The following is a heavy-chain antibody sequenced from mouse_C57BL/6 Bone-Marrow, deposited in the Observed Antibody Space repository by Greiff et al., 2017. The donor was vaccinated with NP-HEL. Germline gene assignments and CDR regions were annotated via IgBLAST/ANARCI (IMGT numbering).Heavy chain of an antibody. CDR1: GFSLSTSGMG. CDR2: IYWDDDK. Sequence: QVTLKVCGPGILQSSQTLSLTCSFSGFSLSTSGMGVSWIRQPSGKGLEWLAHIYWDDDKRYNPSLKSRLTISKDTSGNQVFLKITSVDTADTATYYCARFDDGFLYAMDYWGQGTSVTVSS. CDR3: ARFDDGFLYAMDY. V-gene: IGHV8-12*01. J-gene: IGHJ4*01. D-gene: IGHD2-3*01.